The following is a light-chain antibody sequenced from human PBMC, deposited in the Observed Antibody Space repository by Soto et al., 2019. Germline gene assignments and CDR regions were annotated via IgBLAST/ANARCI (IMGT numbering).Light chain of an antibody. CDR3: QQYQIIPCP. V-gene: IGKV1-5*03. CDR2: RAS. J-gene: IGKJ1*01. CDR1: QSISTW. Sequence: DIQMTQSPSTLSASVGDRVTITCRASQSISTWLAWYQQKPGLAPKLLIYRASRLESGVPSTFSASGSETEFTLTVTILQPDDFATYYCQQYQIIPCPFGQGTKVEGK.